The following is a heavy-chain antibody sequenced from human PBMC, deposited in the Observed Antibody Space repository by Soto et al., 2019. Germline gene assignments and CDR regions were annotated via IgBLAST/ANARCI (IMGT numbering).Heavy chain of an antibody. CDR3: AKDAPGSGWLSDS. CDR1: GFIFSNYA. V-gene: IGHV3-23*01. D-gene: IGHD3-22*01. Sequence: EVYLLESGGGLVHPGESLRLSCAASGFIFSNYAMSWVRQAPGKGLEWVSTISVPDAGTAYADSVKGRFTISRDNSKNTLYLHMNSLRVEDTAVYYCAKDAPGSGWLSDSWGQGARVTVSS. J-gene: IGHJ4*02. CDR2: ISVPDAGT.